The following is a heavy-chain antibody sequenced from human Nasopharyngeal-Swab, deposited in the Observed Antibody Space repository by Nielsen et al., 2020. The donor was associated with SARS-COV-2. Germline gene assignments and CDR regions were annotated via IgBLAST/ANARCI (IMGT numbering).Heavy chain of an antibody. CDR2: TSYDGSNK. V-gene: IGHV3-30*18. CDR1: GFTFSSYG. CDR3: AKNSGYDSFDY. Sequence: GESLKISCAASGFTFSSYGMHWVRQAPGKGLEWVAVTSYDGSNKYYADSVKGRFTISRDNSKNTLYLQMNSLRAEDTAVYYCAKNSGYDSFDYWGQGTLVTVSS. D-gene: IGHD5-12*01. J-gene: IGHJ4*02.